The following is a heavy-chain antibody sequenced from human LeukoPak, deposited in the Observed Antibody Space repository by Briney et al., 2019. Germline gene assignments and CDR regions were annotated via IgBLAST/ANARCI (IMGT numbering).Heavy chain of an antibody. CDR1: GDSVSSNTAA. D-gene: IGHD2-2*01. J-gene: IGHJ6*03. CDR2: TYYRSKWYN. CDR3: ARGGDGVVPAAIEVYYYYMDV. Sequence: SQTLSLTCAISGDSVSSNTAAWNWIRQSPSRGLEWLGRTYYRSKWYNDYAVSVKSRITINPDTSKNQFSLQLNSVTPEDTAVYYCARGGDGVVPAAIEVYYYYMDVWGKGTTVTVSS. V-gene: IGHV6-1*01.